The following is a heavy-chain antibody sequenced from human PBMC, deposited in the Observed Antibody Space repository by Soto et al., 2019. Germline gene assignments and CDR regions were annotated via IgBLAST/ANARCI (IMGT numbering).Heavy chain of an antibody. CDR1: GGSISSSNW. D-gene: IGHD3-16*01. CDR2: IYHSGST. V-gene: IGHV4-4*02. J-gene: IGHJ4*02. Sequence: QVQLQESGPGLVKPSGTLSLTCAVSGGSISSSNWWSWVRQPPGKGLEWIGAIYHSGSTNYNPSPTSRTAISGDKSKNRYSMKLSSVTAADTCVYDWSSMRPSFDYWGQGTLVTVSS. CDR3: SSMRPSFDY.